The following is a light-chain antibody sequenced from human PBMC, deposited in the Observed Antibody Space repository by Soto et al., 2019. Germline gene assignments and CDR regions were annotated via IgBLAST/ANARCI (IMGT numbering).Light chain of an antibody. CDR1: NSNIASNT. CDR3: PAWDATLKRYV. V-gene: IGLV1-44*01. Sequence: QSVLTQPPSASETPGQTVSISCSGSNSNIASNTVNWYQHLPGTAPKLLIYYNNQRPSGVPDRFSGSKSGTSAFLAISGLQSHDDSHSHCPAWDATLKRYVFGTGTKVTVL. J-gene: IGLJ1*01. CDR2: YNN.